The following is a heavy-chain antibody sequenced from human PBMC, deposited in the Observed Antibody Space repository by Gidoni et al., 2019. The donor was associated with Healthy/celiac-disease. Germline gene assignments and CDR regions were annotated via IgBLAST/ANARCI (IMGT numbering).Heavy chain of an antibody. Sequence: EVQLVESGGGLVKPGGSLRLSCAASGFTFSRYSMNWVRQAPGKGLEWVSSISSSSSYIYYADSVKGRFTISRDNAKNSLYLQMNSLRAEDTAVYYCARDARPSVGSGWSSFAFDPWGQGTLVTVSS. J-gene: IGHJ5*02. CDR1: GFTFSRYS. V-gene: IGHV3-21*01. CDR3: ARDARPSVGSGWSSFAFDP. CDR2: ISSSSSYI. D-gene: IGHD6-19*01.